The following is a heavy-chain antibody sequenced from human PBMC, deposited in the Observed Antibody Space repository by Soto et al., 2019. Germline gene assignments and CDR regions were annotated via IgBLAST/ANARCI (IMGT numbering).Heavy chain of an antibody. Sequence: ASVKVSCKASGYTFTGYYMHWVRQAPGQGLEWMGWINPNSGGTNYAQKFQGWVTMTRDTSISTAYMELSRLRSDDTAVYYCARGYFSDYGGNEYFDYWGQGTLVTVSS. D-gene: IGHD4-17*01. CDR1: GYTFTGYY. CDR2: INPNSGGT. V-gene: IGHV1-2*04. J-gene: IGHJ4*02. CDR3: ARGYFSDYGGNEYFDY.